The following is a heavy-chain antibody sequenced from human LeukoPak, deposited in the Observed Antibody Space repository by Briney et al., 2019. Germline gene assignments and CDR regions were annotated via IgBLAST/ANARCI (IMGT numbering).Heavy chain of an antibody. V-gene: IGHV3-23*01. J-gene: IGHJ4*02. Sequence: GASLRLSCAASGFTFSNYAMSWVRQAPGKGLEWVSAITGSGGNTYYADSVKGRFTISRDNSKNTVFLQMNSLRAEDTAVYYCAKWGDYDVLTGFYVSDYWGQGTLVTVSS. D-gene: IGHD3-9*01. CDR2: ITGSGGNT. CDR3: AKWGDYDVLTGFYVSDY. CDR1: GFTFSNYA.